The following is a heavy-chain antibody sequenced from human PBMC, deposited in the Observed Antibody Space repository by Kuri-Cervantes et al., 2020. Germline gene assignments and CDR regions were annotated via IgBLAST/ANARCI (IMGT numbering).Heavy chain of an antibody. CDR2: ISSSSSYI. J-gene: IGHJ6*02. Sequence: GESLKISCAASGFTFSSYSMNWVRQAPGKGLEWVSSISSSSSYIYYADSVKGRFNISRDNAKNSLYLQMNSLRAEDTAVYYCARGPFMTTVTTDLLNYYYYGMDVWGQGTTVTVSS. V-gene: IGHV3-21*01. CDR1: GFTFSSYS. CDR3: ARGPFMTTVTTDLLNYYYYGMDV. D-gene: IGHD4-17*01.